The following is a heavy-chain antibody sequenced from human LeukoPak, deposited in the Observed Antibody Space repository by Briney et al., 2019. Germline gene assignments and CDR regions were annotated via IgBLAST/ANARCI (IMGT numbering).Heavy chain of an antibody. CDR1: GFTVSSNY. J-gene: IGHJ3*02. Sequence: GGSLRLSRAASGFTVSSNYMSWVRQAPGKGLEWVSVIYSGGSTYYADSVKGRFTISRDNSKNTLYLQINSLRAEDTAVYYCASLPRGSGSYYWPDAFDIWGQGTMVTVSS. V-gene: IGHV3-66*01. D-gene: IGHD3-10*01. CDR2: IYSGGST. CDR3: ASLPRGSGSYYWPDAFDI.